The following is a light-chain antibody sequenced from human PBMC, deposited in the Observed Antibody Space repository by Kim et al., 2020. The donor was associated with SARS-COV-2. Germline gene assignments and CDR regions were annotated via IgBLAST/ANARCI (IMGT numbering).Light chain of an antibody. V-gene: IGLV10-54*01. CDR2: RNN. J-gene: IGLJ2*01. CDR3: SAWDSSLSAVV. CDR1: SNNVGNQG. Sequence: LTQPPSVSKGLRQTATLTCTWNSNNVGNQGAAWLQQHQGHPPKLLSYRNNNRPSGISERLSASRSGNTASLTITGLQPEDEADYYCSAWDSSLSAVVFGGGTQLTVL.